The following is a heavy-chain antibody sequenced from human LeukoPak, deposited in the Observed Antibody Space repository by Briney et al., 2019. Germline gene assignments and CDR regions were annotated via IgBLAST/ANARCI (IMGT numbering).Heavy chain of an antibody. J-gene: IGHJ6*02. CDR3: ARVSPYYYYGMDV. CDR2: IKHSGSS. V-gene: IGHV4-34*01. CDR1: GGSFSGYY. Sequence: SETLSLTCAVYGGSFSGYYWSWIRQPPGKGLEWIGEIKHSGSSNYNPSLKSRVTISVDTSKNQFSLKLSSVTAADTAVYYCARVSPYYYYGMDVWGQGTTVTVSS.